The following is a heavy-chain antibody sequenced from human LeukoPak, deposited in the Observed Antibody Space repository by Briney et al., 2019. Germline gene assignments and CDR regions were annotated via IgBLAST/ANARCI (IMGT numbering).Heavy chain of an antibody. CDR3: ASVLRFLESGYPY. CDR2: IIPIFGTA. CDR1: GGTFSSYA. J-gene: IGHJ4*02. V-gene: IGHV1-69*13. D-gene: IGHD3-3*01. Sequence: SVKVSCKDSGGTFSSYAISWVRQAPGQGLEWMGGIIPIFGTANYAQKFQGRVTIIADESTSTAYMELSSLRSEDTAVYYCASVLRFLESGYPYWGQGTLVTVSS.